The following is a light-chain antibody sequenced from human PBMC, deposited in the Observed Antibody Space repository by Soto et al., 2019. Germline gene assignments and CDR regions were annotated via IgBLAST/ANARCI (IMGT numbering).Light chain of an antibody. CDR1: QSISSW. CDR2: DAS. J-gene: IGKJ1*01. Sequence: DIQMTQSPSTLSATAGDRVTITCRASQSISSWLAWYQHKPGKAPKLLIYDASNLDSGVPSRFSGSGSGTEFSLTISNLQPDDFATYYCQQYTNYPWTFGQGTKVDIK. CDR3: QQYTNYPWT. V-gene: IGKV1-5*01.